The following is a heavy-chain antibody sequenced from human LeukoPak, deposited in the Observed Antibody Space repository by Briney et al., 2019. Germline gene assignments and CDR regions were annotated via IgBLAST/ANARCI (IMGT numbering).Heavy chain of an antibody. V-gene: IGHV4-30-2*01. Sequence: PSQTLSLTCTVSGGSISSGGYYWSWIRQPPGKGLEWIGYIYHSGSTYYSPSLKSRVTISLDASKNQFSLKLSSVTAADTAVYYCARDSSGLDYWGQGTLVTVSS. CDR3: ARDSSGLDY. CDR2: IYHSGST. CDR1: GGSISSGGYY. D-gene: IGHD6-19*01. J-gene: IGHJ4*02.